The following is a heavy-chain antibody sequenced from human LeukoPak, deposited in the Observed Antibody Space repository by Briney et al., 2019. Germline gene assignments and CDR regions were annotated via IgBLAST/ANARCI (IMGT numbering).Heavy chain of an antibody. D-gene: IGHD6-13*01. Sequence: PSETLSLTCTVSGGPISRSTYYWGWIRQPPGKGLEWIGSTYYSGSTYYNPSLKSRVTISVDTSKNQFSLKLSSVTAADTAVYYCASIAAAGNEWGQGTLVTVSS. CDR3: ASIAAAGNE. CDR2: TYYSGST. J-gene: IGHJ4*02. V-gene: IGHV4-39*01. CDR1: GGPISRSTYY.